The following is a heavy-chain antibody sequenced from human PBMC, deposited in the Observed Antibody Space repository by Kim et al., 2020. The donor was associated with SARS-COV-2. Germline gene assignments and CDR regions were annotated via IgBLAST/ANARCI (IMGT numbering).Heavy chain of an antibody. CDR2: INHSGST. CDR3: SRGYNRLYSYYHYGMDV. J-gene: IGHJ6*01. D-gene: IGHD1-20*01. V-gene: IGHV4-34*01. Sequence: SETLSLTCAVYGGSFSGYYWSWIRQPPGKGLEWIGEINHSGSTNYNPSLKSRVTISVDTSKNKFSLKLISVTAADTAVYYCSRGYNRLYSYYHYGMDVWG. CDR1: GGSFSGYY.